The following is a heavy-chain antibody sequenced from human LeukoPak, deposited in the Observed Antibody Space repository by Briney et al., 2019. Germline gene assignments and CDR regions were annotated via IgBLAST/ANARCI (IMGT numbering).Heavy chain of an antibody. J-gene: IGHJ4*02. CDR1: GFTFSDYY. V-gene: IGHV3-11*04. D-gene: IGHD3-10*01. CDR2: ISGNGSTI. CDR3: VREDYYYASGF. Sequence: GGSLRLSCAASGFTFSDYYMSWVRQAPGKGLEWVSYISGNGSTIYYSDSVKGRFTLSRDNAKNSLYLQMKSLRAEDTAVYFCVREDYYYASGFWGQGILVTVSS.